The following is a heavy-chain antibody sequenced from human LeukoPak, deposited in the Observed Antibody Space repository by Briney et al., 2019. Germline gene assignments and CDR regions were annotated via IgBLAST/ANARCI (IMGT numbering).Heavy chain of an antibody. D-gene: IGHD6-19*01. J-gene: IGHJ4*02. CDR2: SPPNTGGT. V-gene: IGHV1-2*02. CDR3: ALAYGSGLYHDY. Sequence: GASLKSSCKTSRYTFTDYYIHSVRQTPGQGLEWIGDSPPNTGGTKSAQKFQGRVTMTRDTSISTAYMDLSSLRSDDTAVYYCALAYGSGLYHDYWGQGTLVTVSS. CDR1: RYTFTDYY.